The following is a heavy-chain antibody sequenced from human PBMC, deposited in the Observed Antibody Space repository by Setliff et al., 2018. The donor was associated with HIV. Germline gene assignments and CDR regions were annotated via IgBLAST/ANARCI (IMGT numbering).Heavy chain of an antibody. CDR3: ARTLGYCSGGSCYLDY. J-gene: IGHJ4*02. CDR1: GGTFSSYG. Sequence: SVKVSCKASGGTFSSYGINWVRQAPGQGLEWMGRIIPMFGTANYAQKFQGRVTITADESTSTVYMELTRLRSEDTAVYYCARTLGYCSGGSCYLDYWGQGTLVT. V-gene: IGHV1-69*13. D-gene: IGHD2-15*01. CDR2: IIPMFGTA.